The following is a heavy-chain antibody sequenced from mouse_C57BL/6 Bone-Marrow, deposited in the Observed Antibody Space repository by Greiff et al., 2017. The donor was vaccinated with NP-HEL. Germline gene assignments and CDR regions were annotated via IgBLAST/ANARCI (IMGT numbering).Heavy chain of an antibody. CDR1: GYTFTSYW. Sequence: QVQLQQPGTELVKPGASVKLSCKASGYTFTSYWMHWVKQRPGQGLEWIGNINPSNGGTNYNEKFKSKATLTVDKSSSTAYMQLSILTSEDSAVYYCARDDDDGYYLAWFSYWGQGTLVSVSA. V-gene: IGHV1-53*01. J-gene: IGHJ3*01. CDR3: ARDDDDGYYLAWFSY. D-gene: IGHD2-3*01. CDR2: INPSNGGT.